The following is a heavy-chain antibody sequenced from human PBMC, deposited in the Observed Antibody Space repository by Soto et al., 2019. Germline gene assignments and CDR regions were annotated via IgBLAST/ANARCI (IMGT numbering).Heavy chain of an antibody. V-gene: IGHV1-18*01. J-gene: IGHJ6*02. CDR2: ISAYNGNT. Sequence: GASVKGSCAACGDSVKISGISGALQAPGQGLEWMGWISAYNGNTNYAQKLQGRVTMTTDTSTSTAYMELRSLRSDDTAVYYCARDGAVAGRDLWGQGTTVTVSS. D-gene: IGHD6-19*01. CDR1: GDSVKISG. CDR3: ARDGAVAGRDL.